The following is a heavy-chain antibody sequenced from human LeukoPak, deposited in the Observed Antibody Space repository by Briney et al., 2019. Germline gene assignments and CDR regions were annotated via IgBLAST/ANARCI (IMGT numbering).Heavy chain of an antibody. J-gene: IGHJ4*02. V-gene: IGHV1-69*13. CDR1: GGTFSNYA. CDR3: ARGVYYYGSGSYSVDY. Sequence: SVKVSYKASGGTFSNYAISWVRQAPGQGLEWMGGIIPIFGTANYAQKFQGRVTITADESTSTAYMELSSLRSEDTAVYYCARGVYYYGSGSYSVDYWGQGTLVTVSS. D-gene: IGHD3-10*01. CDR2: IIPIFGTA.